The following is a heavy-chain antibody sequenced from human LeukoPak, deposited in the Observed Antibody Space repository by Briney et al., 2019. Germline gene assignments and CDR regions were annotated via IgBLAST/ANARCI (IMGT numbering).Heavy chain of an antibody. CDR3: ARDLAIVATPFRANHDAFDI. J-gene: IGHJ3*02. CDR2: ISSSSSTI. Sequence: QAGGSLRLSCAASGFTFSSYSMNWVRQAPGKGLEWVSYISSSSSTIYYADSVKGRFTISRDNAKNSLYLQMNSLRAEDTAVYYCARDLAIVATPFRANHDAFDIWGQGTMVTVSS. CDR1: GFTFSSYS. V-gene: IGHV3-48*01. D-gene: IGHD5-12*01.